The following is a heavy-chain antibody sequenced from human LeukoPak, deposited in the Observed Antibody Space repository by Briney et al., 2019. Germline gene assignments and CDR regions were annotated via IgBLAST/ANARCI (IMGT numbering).Heavy chain of an antibody. V-gene: IGHV4-61*05. CDR3: ARHRRYCSSTSCSNWFDP. CDR1: GGSISSSSYY. Sequence: SETLSLTCTVSGGSISSSSYYWGWIRQPPGKGLEWIGYIYYSGSTNYNPSLKSRVTISVDTSKNQFSLKLSSVTAADTAVYYCARHRRYCSSTSCSNWFDPWGQGTLVTVSS. J-gene: IGHJ5*02. D-gene: IGHD2-2*01. CDR2: IYYSGST.